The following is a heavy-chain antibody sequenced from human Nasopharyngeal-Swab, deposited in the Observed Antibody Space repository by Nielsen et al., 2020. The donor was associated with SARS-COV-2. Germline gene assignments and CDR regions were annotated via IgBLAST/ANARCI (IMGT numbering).Heavy chain of an antibody. Sequence: ASVKVSCKASGYTFTGYYMHWVRQAPGQGLEWMGRINPNSGGTNYAQKFQGRVTMTRDTSISTAYMELSRLRSDDTAVYYCAKALNYYDSSGYSLGHWGQGTLVTVSS. CDR3: AKALNYYDSSGYSLGH. CDR2: INPNSGGT. J-gene: IGHJ4*02. D-gene: IGHD3-22*01. CDR1: GYTFTGYY. V-gene: IGHV1-2*06.